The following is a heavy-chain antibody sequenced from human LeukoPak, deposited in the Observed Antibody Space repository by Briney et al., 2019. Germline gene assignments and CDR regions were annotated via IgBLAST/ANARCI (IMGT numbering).Heavy chain of an antibody. Sequence: PSGTLSLTCAVSGGSISSSNWWSWVRQPPGKGLEWIGEIYHSGSTNYNPSLKSRVTISVDKSKNQFSLKLSSVTAADTAVYYCARGCSSTSCFFEFDYWGQGTLVTVSS. D-gene: IGHD2-2*01. CDR1: GGSISSSNW. CDR2: IYHSGST. V-gene: IGHV4-4*02. J-gene: IGHJ4*02. CDR3: ARGCSSTSCFFEFDY.